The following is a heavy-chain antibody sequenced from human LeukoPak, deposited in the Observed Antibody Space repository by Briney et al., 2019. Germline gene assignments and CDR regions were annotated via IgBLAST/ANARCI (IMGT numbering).Heavy chain of an antibody. CDR1: GGSISSYY. CDR2: IYYSGST. Sequence: SETLSLTCTVSGGSISSYYWIWIRQPPGKGLEWMGYIYYSGSTNYTPSLTSRVTISVDTSKNQFSLKLSSVTAADTAVYYCARAPEWLPTSYWYFDRWGRGTLVTVSS. V-gene: IGHV4-59*01. J-gene: IGHJ2*01. D-gene: IGHD3-3*01. CDR3: ARAPEWLPTSYWYFDR.